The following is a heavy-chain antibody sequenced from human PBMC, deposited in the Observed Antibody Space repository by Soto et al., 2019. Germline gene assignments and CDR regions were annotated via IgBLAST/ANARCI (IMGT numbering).Heavy chain of an antibody. CDR2: IIHIFGTA. J-gene: IGHJ4*01. D-gene: IGHD2-21*01. Sequence: QVQLVQSGAEVKKPGSSVKVSCKASGGTFSSYAISWVRQAPGQGLEWMGGIIHIFGTANYAQKFQGRVRITADESTSTAYLELSTLRSEETAVYCCARIESDDANLDYFGAGTLDTVSS. CDR3: ARIESDDANLDY. CDR1: GGTFSSYA. V-gene: IGHV1-69*01.